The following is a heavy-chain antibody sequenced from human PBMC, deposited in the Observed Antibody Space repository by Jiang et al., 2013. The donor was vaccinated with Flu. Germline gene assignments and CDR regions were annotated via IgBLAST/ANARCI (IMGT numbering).Heavy chain of an antibody. J-gene: IGHJ3*01. V-gene: IGHV4-61*02. Sequence: GSGLVKPSQTLSLTCTVSGGSISSGNYYWSWIRQPAGKGLEWIGRIYTSGSTNYNPSLKSRVTISVDTSKNQFSLKLSSVTAADTAVYYCARARLGYSSSYETWGQGTMVTVSS. CDR3: ARARLGYSSSYET. CDR1: GGSISSGNYY. D-gene: IGHD6-13*01. CDR2: IYTSGST.